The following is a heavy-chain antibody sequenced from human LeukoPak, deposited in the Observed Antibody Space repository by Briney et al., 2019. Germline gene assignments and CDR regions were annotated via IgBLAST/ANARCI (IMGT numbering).Heavy chain of an antibody. CDR1: GFTFSNYG. CDR3: ATVRGYSGSWYADY. Sequence: GGSLRLSCAASGFTFSNYGMHWVRQAPGKGLEWVAIIWYDGSNKYYTDSVKGRFTISRDNSKYTLYLQVNSLRAEDTAVYYCATVRGYSGSWYADYWGQGTLVTVSS. V-gene: IGHV3-33*01. CDR2: IWYDGSNK. J-gene: IGHJ4*02. D-gene: IGHD6-13*01.